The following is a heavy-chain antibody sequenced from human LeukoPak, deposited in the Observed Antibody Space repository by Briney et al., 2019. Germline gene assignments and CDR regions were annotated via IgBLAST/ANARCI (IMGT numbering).Heavy chain of an antibody. J-gene: IGHJ6*02. CDR2: ISFDARKT. CDR1: GFTFNTYG. D-gene: IGHD3-9*01. Sequence: PGGSLRLSCAVSGFTFNTYGMYWVRQAPGKGLEWVALISFDARKTYYADSVKGRFTISRDNSKNTLYLQMNSLRGEDTAVYYCANSLFKFDFQYGMDVWGQGTTVTVSS. CDR3: ANSLFKFDFQYGMDV. V-gene: IGHV3-30*18.